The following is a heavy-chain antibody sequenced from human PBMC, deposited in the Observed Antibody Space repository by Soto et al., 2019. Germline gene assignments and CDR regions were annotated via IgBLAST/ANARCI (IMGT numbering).Heavy chain of an antibody. V-gene: IGHV3-23*01. Sequence: GGSLRLSCAASGFTFSSYAMSWVRQAPGKGLEWVSAISASGTSTYYADSVKGRFTISRDNSKNTLYLQMNSLRAEDTAVYYCVVGYCSGGSCYAPFDPTFDIWGQGTMVTVSS. CDR1: GFTFSSYA. CDR3: VVGYCSGGSCYAPFDPTFDI. D-gene: IGHD2-15*01. CDR2: ISASGTST. J-gene: IGHJ3*02.